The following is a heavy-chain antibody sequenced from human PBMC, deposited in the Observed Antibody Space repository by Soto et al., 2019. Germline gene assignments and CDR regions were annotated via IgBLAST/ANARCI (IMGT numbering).Heavy chain of an antibody. V-gene: IGHV3-23*01. D-gene: IGHD3-10*01. CDR1: GFTFSTYA. CDR2: ISGTGVST. Sequence: GGSLRLSCAASGFTFSTYAMSWVRQAPGGGLEWVSAISGTGVSTYYADSVKGRFTISRDNSRNTLYLQMNSLRAEDTAVYYCAKDYSGRGTGSYYNEPYFDYWGQGTLVTVSS. CDR3: AKDYSGRGTGSYYNEPYFDY. J-gene: IGHJ4*02.